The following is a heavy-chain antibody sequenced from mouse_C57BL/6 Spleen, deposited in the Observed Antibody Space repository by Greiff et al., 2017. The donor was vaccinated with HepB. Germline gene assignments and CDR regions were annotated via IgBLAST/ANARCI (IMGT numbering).Heavy chain of an antibody. J-gene: IGHJ2*01. Sequence: QVQLQQPGAELVRPGTSVKLSCKASGYTFTSYWMHWVKQRPGQGLEWIGVIDPSDSYTNYNQKFKGKATLTVDTSSSTAYMQLSSLTSEDSAVYYCARKIWYYFDYWGQGTTLTVSS. V-gene: IGHV1-59*01. CDR2: IDPSDSYT. CDR3: ARKIWYYFDY. CDR1: GYTFTSYW.